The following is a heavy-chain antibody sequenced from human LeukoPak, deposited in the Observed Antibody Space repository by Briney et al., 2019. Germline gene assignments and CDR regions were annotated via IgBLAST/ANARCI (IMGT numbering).Heavy chain of an antibody. V-gene: IGHV4-4*07. CDR3: ARGKREDSGSLNFDY. CDR1: GGSISSYY. J-gene: IGHJ4*02. Sequence: SETLSLTCSVSGGSISSYYWSWIRQPAGKGLEFIGRIYSSGITNYNPSLKSRVTISVDTSKNQFSLKLSSVTAADTAVYYCARGKREDSGSLNFDYWGQGTLVTVSS. D-gene: IGHD1-26*01. CDR2: IYSSGIT.